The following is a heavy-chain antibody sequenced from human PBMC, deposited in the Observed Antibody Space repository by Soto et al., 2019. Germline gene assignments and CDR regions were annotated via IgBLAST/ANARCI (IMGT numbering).Heavy chain of an antibody. CDR2: IYYSGST. J-gene: IGHJ3*02. D-gene: IGHD3-22*01. CDR3: ARVSEDSSGYYYARDDAFDI. V-gene: IGHV4-31*02. Sequence: SWVRQAPGKGLQWIGYIYYSGSTYYNPSLKSRVTVSVDTSKNQFSLKLSSVTAADTAVYYCARVSEDSSGYYYARDDAFDIWGQGTMVTVSS.